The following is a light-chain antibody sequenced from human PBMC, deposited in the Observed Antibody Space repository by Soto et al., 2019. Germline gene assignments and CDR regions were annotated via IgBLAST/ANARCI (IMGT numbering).Light chain of an antibody. V-gene: IGKV3-11*01. CDR2: DAS. Sequence: EIVLTQSPATLSLSPGERATLSCRASQSVGSYFAWYQQKPGQAPRLLIYDASNRATGIPARFSGSGSGTDFTLTISSLEPDDSAVYYCQQRGNWPVTFGQGTKVDIK. CDR1: QSVGSY. J-gene: IGKJ1*01. CDR3: QQRGNWPVT.